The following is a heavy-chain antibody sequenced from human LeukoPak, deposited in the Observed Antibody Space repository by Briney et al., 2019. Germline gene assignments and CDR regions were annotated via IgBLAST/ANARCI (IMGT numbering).Heavy chain of an antibody. V-gene: IGHV3-15*01. CDR2: IKSETDGGTT. CDR1: EFIFSEGW. J-gene: IGHJ5*02. D-gene: IGHD3-16*01. CDR3: TTDVWGTKGGWFGP. Sequence: GGSLRLSCVASEFIFSEGWMNWVRQAPGKGLEWVGRIKSETDGGTTDYAAHVKGRFTISRDDSKNTVYLQMNSLRTEDTAVYYCTTDVWGTKGGWFGPWGQGTLVTVSS.